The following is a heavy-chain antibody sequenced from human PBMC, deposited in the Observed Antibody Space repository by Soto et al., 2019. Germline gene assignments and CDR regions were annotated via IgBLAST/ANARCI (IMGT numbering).Heavy chain of an antibody. Sequence: QITLKESGPTLVRPTQTLTLTCTFSGFSLSTSGLGVGWIRQPPGKALEWLALIYWNDDKRYSPSLKARLTITKDTSKNQVVLTMTTMHPVDTATYYCAHRPSGWYFFDYWGQGTLVTVSS. D-gene: IGHD6-19*01. CDR1: GFSLSTSGLG. J-gene: IGHJ4*02. CDR2: IYWNDDK. CDR3: AHRPSGWYFFDY. V-gene: IGHV2-5*01.